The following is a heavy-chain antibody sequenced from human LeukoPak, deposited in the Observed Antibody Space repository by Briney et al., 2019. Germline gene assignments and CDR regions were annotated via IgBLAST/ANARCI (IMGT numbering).Heavy chain of an antibody. CDR1: GFTFSRHW. V-gene: IGHV3-7*01. CDR2: IKQGGSVK. CDR3: ARGPDFGSRSDYLEY. J-gene: IGHJ4*02. Sequence: GGSLRLSCAASGFTFSRHWMSWVRQAPGKGLEWVADIKQGGSVKNYVDSVRGRFTISRDDAKSSLHLQMSSLRAEDSAVYYCARGPDFGSRSDYLEYWGQGTLISVSS. D-gene: IGHD3-10*01.